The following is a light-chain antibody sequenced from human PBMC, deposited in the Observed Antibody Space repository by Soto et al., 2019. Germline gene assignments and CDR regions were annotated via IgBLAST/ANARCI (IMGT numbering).Light chain of an antibody. V-gene: IGKV1-6*01. CDR3: LKDYNYPWK. Sequence: ATQMTQSPFSLSAPACDKIIITFRASRDVGTHLGWYQHKPGKAPKLPIYAASSLQSGVPSRFSGSGSGTDFTLTISSLQPEDFATYYCLKDYNYPWKCGKGTTGAIK. CDR2: AAS. J-gene: IGKJ1*01. CDR1: RDVGTH.